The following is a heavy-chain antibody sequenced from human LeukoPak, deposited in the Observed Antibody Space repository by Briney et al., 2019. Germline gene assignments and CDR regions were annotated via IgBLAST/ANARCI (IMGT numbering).Heavy chain of an antibody. CDR1: GGSISSSSYY. V-gene: IGHV4-39*07. J-gene: IGHJ4*02. D-gene: IGHD3-10*01. CDR3: ARDAKYYYGSRTYFFFEY. CDR2: IYYSGST. Sequence: PSETLSLTCTVSGGSISSSSYYWGWIRQPPGKGLEWIGSIYYSGSTYYNPSLESRVTISVDTSRNQFSLKLSSVTAADTAIYYCARDAKYYYGSRTYFFFEYWGQGTLLTVSS.